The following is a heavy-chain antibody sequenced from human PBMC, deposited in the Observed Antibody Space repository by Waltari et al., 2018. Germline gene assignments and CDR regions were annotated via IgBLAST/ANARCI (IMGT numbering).Heavy chain of an antibody. J-gene: IGHJ3*02. Sequence: QVQLQESGPGLVKPSETLSLTCAVSGYSISSGYYWGWIRQPPGKGLEWIGSIYHSGITYYNPTLKRRVTISVDTSKNQFSLKLSSVTAADTAVYYSARDEGYGDYYDAFDIWGQGTMVTVSS. V-gene: IGHV4-38-2*02. D-gene: IGHD4-17*01. CDR2: IYHSGIT. CDR3: ARDEGYGDYYDAFDI. CDR1: GYSISSGYY.